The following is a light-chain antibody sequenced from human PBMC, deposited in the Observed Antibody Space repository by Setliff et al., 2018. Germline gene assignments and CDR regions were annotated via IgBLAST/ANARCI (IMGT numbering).Light chain of an antibody. J-gene: IGLJ1*01. CDR2: GNS. V-gene: IGLV1-40*01. CDR1: SSNIGAGYD. Sequence: QSVLTQPPSVSGAPGQRVTISCTGSSSNIGAGYDVHWYQQLPGTAPKLLIYGNSNRPSGVPDRFPGSKSGTSASLAITGLQAEDEADYYCQSYDSSLSGRVFGTGTKVTVL. CDR3: QSYDSSLSGRV.